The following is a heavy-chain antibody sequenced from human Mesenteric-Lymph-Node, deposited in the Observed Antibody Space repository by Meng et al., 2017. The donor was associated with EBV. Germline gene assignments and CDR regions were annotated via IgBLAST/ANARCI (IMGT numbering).Heavy chain of an antibody. CDR2: VYYSGNT. CDR3: ARVGQWLPIDY. J-gene: IGHJ4*02. D-gene: IGHD6-19*01. V-gene: IGHV4-39*06. Sequence: RLRPQESGPGLVKPSETLSLTSTVSGGSISGSRHYWGWIRQPPGKGLEWIGSVYYSGNTYYNPSLKSRVTISVDTSKNQFSLKLSSVTAADTAVYYCARVGQWLPIDYWGQGTLVTVSS. CDR1: GGSISGSRHY.